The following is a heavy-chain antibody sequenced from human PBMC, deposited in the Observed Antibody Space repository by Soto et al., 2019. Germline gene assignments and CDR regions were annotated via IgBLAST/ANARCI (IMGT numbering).Heavy chain of an antibody. CDR1: GYTFTSYY. J-gene: IGHJ4*02. V-gene: IGHV1-46*01. CDR2: INPSGGST. CDR3: ARDHGDYDSPDY. D-gene: IGHD4-17*01. Sequence: QVQLVQSGAEVKKPGASVKVSCKASGYTFTSYYMHWVRQAPGQGLEWMGIINPSGGSTSYAQKCQGRVTMTRDTSTSTVYMELSSLRSEDTAVYYCARDHGDYDSPDYWGQGTLVTVSS.